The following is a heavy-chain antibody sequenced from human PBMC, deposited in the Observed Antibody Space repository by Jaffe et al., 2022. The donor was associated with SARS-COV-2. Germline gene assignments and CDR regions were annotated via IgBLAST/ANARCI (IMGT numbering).Heavy chain of an antibody. CDR1: GFTFSDHY. V-gene: IGHV3-72*01. CDR2: ARNRANSYTT. J-gene: IGHJ6*02. CDR3: ARGATVTTNYYYGLDV. Sequence: EVQLVESGGGLVQPGGSLRLSCAASGFTFSDHYMDWVRQAPGKGLEWVGRARNRANSYTTEYAASVKGRFTISRDDSENSLYLQMNSLKTEDTAVYYCARGATVTTNYYYGLDVWGQGTTVTVSS. D-gene: IGHD4-17*01.